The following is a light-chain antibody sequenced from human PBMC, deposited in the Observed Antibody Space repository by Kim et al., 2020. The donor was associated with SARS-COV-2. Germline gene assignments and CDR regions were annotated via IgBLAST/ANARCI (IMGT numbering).Light chain of an antibody. V-gene: IGKV3-20*01. Sequence: LSPGERASLACRASQSVSSSYLAWYQQKPGQAPRLLIYGASSRATGIPDRFSGSGSGTDFTLTISRLEPEDFAVYYCQQYGSSRTFGQGTRLEIK. J-gene: IGKJ5*01. CDR2: GAS. CDR1: QSVSSSY. CDR3: QQYGSSRT.